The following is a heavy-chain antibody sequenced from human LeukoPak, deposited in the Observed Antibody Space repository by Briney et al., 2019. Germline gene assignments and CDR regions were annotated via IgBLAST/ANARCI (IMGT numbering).Heavy chain of an antibody. Sequence: GGSLRLSCAASGFTFSSYGMHWVRQAPGKGLEWVAVISYDGSNKYYADSVKGRFTISRDNSKNTLYLQMNSLRAEDTAVYYCAITFNGNFDYWGQGTLVTVSS. CDR2: ISYDGSNK. CDR3: AITFNGNFDY. V-gene: IGHV3-30*03. D-gene: IGHD1-14*01. CDR1: GFTFSSYG. J-gene: IGHJ4*02.